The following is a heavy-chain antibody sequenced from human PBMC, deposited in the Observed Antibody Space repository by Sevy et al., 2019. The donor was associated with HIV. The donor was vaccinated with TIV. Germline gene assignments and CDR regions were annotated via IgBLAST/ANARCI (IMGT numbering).Heavy chain of an antibody. CDR1: GFNFNMYR. CDR2: ISSSSSDI. CDR3: ATLLLCFGELPSGLDY. D-gene: IGHD3-10*01. Sequence: GGSLRLSCAASGFNFNMYRMNWVRQAPGKGLEWVSSISSSSSDIKYADSVKGRFTISRDNAKNSLFLQMNSLRAEDTAVYYRATLLLCFGELPSGLDYWGQGALVTVSS. V-gene: IGHV3-21*01. J-gene: IGHJ4*02.